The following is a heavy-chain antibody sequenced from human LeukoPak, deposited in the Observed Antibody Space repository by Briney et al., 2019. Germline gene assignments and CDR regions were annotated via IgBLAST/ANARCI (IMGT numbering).Heavy chain of an antibody. CDR1: GFTFSSYG. J-gene: IGHJ4*02. CDR2: ISGSGGST. Sequence: AGGSLRLSCAASGFTFSSYGMSWVRQAPGKGLEWVSAISGSGGSTYYADSVKGRFTISRDNSKNTLYLQMNSLRAEGTAVYYCAKDGSKPSFDYWGQGTLVTVSS. CDR3: AKDGSKPSFDY. V-gene: IGHV3-23*01. D-gene: IGHD4-11*01.